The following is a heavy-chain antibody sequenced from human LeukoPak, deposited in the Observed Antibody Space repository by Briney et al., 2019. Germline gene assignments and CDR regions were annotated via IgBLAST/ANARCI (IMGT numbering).Heavy chain of an antibody. D-gene: IGHD3-10*01. CDR2: ISYDGSNK. V-gene: IGHV3-30*18. Sequence: GGSLRLSCAASGFTFSSFAIHWVRQAPGKGLEWVAVISYDGSNKYYADSVKGRFTISRDNSKNTLFLQMNSLRVEDTALYYCAKDLGGPGSSPFGYWGQGTLVTVSS. CDR1: GFTFSSFA. J-gene: IGHJ4*02. CDR3: AKDLGGPGSSPFGY.